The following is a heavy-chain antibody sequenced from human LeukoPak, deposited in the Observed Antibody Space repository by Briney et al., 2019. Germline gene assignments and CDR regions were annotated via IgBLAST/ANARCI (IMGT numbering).Heavy chain of an antibody. CDR2: IYYSGIT. J-gene: IGHJ4*02. V-gene: IGHV4-39*01. CDR1: GGSISSSSYY. Sequence: PSETLSLTCTVSGGSISSSSYYWGWIRQPPGRGLEWIGSIYYSGITYYNPSLKSRVIISVDTSKNQFSLKLSSVTAADTAVYYCARGSSSLDYFDYWGQGTLVTVSS. CDR3: ARGSSSLDYFDY. D-gene: IGHD6-6*01.